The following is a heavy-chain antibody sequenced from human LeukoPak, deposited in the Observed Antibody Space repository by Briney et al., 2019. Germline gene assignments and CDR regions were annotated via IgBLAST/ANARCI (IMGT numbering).Heavy chain of an antibody. CDR3: ANFQDGGY. CDR2: ISYDGSNK. D-gene: IGHD3-10*01. V-gene: IGHV3-30*18. Sequence: GGSLRLSCAASGFTFSSYGMHWVRQAPGKGLKWVAVISYDGSNKYYADSVKGRFTISRDNSKNTLYLQMNSLRAEDTAVYYCANFQDGGYWGQGTLVTVSS. CDR1: GFTFSSYG. J-gene: IGHJ4*02.